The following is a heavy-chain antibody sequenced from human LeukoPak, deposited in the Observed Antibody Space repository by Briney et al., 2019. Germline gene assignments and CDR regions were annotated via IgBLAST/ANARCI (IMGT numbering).Heavy chain of an antibody. CDR1: GYSISSGYY. D-gene: IGHD2-2*01. V-gene: IGHV4-38-2*02. Sequence: SETLSLTCTVSGYSISSGYYWGWIRQPPGKGLEWIGSIYHSGSTYYNPSLKSRVTISVDTSKNQFSLKLSSVTAADTAVYYCASGCSSTSCSRVMPAGWGQGTLVTVSS. J-gene: IGHJ4*02. CDR2: IYHSGST. CDR3: ASGCSSTSCSRVMPAG.